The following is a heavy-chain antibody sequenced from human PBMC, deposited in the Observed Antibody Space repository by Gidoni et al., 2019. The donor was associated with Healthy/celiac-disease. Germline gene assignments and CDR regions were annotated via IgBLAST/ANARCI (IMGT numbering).Heavy chain of an antibody. Sequence: QVQLQQWGAGLLKPSETLSLTCAVYGGSFSGYYWSWIRQPPGKGLEWIGEINHSGSTNYNPSLKSRVTISVDTSKNQFSLKLSSVTAADTAVYYCATIREFYGDYPYYFDYWGQGTLVTVSS. CDR2: INHSGST. CDR1: GGSFSGYY. D-gene: IGHD4-17*01. CDR3: ATIREFYGDYPYYFDY. J-gene: IGHJ4*02. V-gene: IGHV4-34*01.